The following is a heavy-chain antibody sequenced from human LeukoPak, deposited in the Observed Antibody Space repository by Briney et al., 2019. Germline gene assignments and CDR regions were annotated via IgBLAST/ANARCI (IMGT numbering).Heavy chain of an antibody. CDR3: LRGELTPGVGY. J-gene: IGHJ4*02. D-gene: IGHD3-10*01. CDR2: INWNGGST. V-gene: IGHV3-20*04. CDR1: GFTFDDYG. Sequence: GGSLRLSCAAPGFTFDDYGMSWVRPAPGKGLEWVSSINWNGGSTGYADSVKGRFTISRDNAKNTVFLQMNSLRADDTGIFYCLRGELTPGVGYWGQGTLVTVSS.